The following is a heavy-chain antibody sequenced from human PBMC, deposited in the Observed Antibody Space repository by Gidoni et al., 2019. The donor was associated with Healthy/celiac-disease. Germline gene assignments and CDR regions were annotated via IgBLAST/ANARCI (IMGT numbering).Heavy chain of an antibody. V-gene: IGHV3-7*01. D-gene: IGHD1-7*01. J-gene: IGHJ6*02. CDR2: EK. Sequence: EKYYVDSVKGRFTISRDNAKNSLYLQMNSLRAEDTAVYYCARDAGGNWNYLYYYYYGMDVWGQGTTVTVSS. CDR3: ARDAGGNWNYLYYYYYGMDV.